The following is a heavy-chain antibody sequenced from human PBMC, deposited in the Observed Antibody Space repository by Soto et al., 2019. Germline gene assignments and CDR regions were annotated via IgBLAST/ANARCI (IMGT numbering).Heavy chain of an antibody. CDR3: TTGSVEGF. CDR2: IKTRDEGETT. CDR1: GFSVSKAW. Sequence: EVQLVDSGGGLVKPGGSLRLSCEASGFSVSKAWMNWVRQAPGKGLEWVGRIKTRDEGETTNYAAPVKGRFTISRDDSKHTLYLQMNSLKTEDTAVYYCTTGSVEGFWGQGTTVTVSS. J-gene: IGHJ6*02. V-gene: IGHV3-15*07. D-gene: IGHD2-15*01.